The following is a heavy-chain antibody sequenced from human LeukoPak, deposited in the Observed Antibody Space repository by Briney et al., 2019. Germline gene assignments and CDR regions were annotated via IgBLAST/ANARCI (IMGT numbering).Heavy chain of an antibody. V-gene: IGHV3-74*01. Sequence: GGSLRLSCAASGFTFSSYEMNWVRQAPGKGLVWVSRINSDGINTSYAGSVKGRFTISRDNAKNSLYLQMNSLRAEDTAVYYCAKDRNWQQQLVRKGYYFDYWGQGTLVTVSS. CDR2: INSDGINT. CDR3: AKDRNWQQQLVRKGYYFDY. CDR1: GFTFSSYE. J-gene: IGHJ4*02. D-gene: IGHD6-13*01.